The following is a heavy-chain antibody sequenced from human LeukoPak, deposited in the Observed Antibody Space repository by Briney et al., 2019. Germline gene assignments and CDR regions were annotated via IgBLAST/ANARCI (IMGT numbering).Heavy chain of an antibody. D-gene: IGHD3-9*01. CDR2: INPNSGGT. Sequence: ASVKVSCKAPGYTFTGYYMHWVRQPPGQGLEWMGWINPNSGGTNYAQKCQGRVTMTRDTSISTAYMELSRLRSDDTAVYYCARDQSWFDAFDIWGQGTMVTVSS. J-gene: IGHJ3*02. CDR3: ARDQSWFDAFDI. V-gene: IGHV1-2*02. CDR1: GYTFTGYY.